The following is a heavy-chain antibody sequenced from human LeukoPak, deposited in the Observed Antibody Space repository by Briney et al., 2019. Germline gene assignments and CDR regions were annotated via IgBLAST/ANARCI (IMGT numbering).Heavy chain of an antibody. V-gene: IGHV3-30*12. CDR2: IYYDGSNN. J-gene: IGHJ3*02. D-gene: IGHD3-16*01. Sequence: PGGSLRLSCAASGFTFNSFGIHWVRQAPGKGLEWVAVIYYDGSNNFYSDSVKGRFTISRDNSKNTVFLQMSSLRAEDTAVYYCTRGGGESAGAFDIWGQGTMVTVSS. CDR3: TRGGGESAGAFDI. CDR1: GFTFNSFG.